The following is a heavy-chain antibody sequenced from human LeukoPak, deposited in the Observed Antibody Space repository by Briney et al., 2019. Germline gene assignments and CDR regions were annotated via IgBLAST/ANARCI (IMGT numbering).Heavy chain of an antibody. V-gene: IGHV4-39*07. CDR2: IYYSGST. D-gene: IGHD1-26*01. Sequence: PSETLSLTRTVSGGSISSSSYYWGWIRQPPGKGLEWIGSIYYSGSTYYNPPLKSRVTLSVDASKNRFSLKLSSVTAADTAVYYCARGGSGSYWGGDAFDIWGQGTMVTVSS. J-gene: IGHJ3*02. CDR1: GGSISSSSYY. CDR3: ARGGSGSYWGGDAFDI.